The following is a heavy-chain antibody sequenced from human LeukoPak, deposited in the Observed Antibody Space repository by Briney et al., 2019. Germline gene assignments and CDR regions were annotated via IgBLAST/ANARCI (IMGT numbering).Heavy chain of an antibody. CDR3: ARFRGVIGYFDY. D-gene: IGHD3-10*01. V-gene: IGHV1-69*02. Sequence: GRLIPILGIANYAQKFQGRVTITADKSTSTAYMELSSLRSEDTAVYYCARFRGVIGYFDYWGQGTLVTVSS. CDR2: LIPILGIA. J-gene: IGHJ4*02.